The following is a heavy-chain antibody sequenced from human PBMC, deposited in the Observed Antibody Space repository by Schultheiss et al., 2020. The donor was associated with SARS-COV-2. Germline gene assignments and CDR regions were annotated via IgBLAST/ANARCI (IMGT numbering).Heavy chain of an antibody. CDR2: ISSNGGST. Sequence: GGSLRLSCAASGFTFSSYAMHWVRQAPGKGLEYVSAISSNGGSTYYADSVKGRFTISRDNSKNTLYLQMNSLRAEDTAVYYCAADRGSSGWYGGYYFDYWGQGTLVTVSS. CDR3: AADRGSSGWYGGYYFDY. J-gene: IGHJ4*02. V-gene: IGHV3-64*04. D-gene: IGHD6-19*01. CDR1: GFTFSSYA.